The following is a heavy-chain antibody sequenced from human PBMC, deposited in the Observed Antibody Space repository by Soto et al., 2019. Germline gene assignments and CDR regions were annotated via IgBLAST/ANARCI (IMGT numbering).Heavy chain of an antibody. CDR3: AKAPEWSPGVFDI. D-gene: IGHD3-3*01. CDR2: ISGSGGST. J-gene: IGHJ3*02. CDR1: GFTFRSYA. Sequence: GGSLRLSCAASGFTFRSYAMSWVRQAPGKGLEWVSAISGSGGSTYYADSVKGRFTISRDNSKNTLYLQMNSLRAEDTAVYYCAKAPEWSPGVFDIWGQGTMVTVSS. V-gene: IGHV3-23*01.